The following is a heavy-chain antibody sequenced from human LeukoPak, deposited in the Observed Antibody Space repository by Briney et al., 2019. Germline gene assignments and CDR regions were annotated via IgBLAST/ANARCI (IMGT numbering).Heavy chain of an antibody. V-gene: IGHV3-7*01. CDR2: VNQGATQK. J-gene: IGHJ4*02. D-gene: IGHD3-16*02. Sequence: PGGSLRLSCAASGFDFSRQWMSWVRQAPGKGLEWVAIVNQGATQKYYVDSVKGRFTISRDNSKNTLCLQMNSLRAEDTAVYYCAKFPDDYVWGSYRPGHFDYWGQGTLVTVSS. CDR3: AKFPDDYVWGSYRPGHFDY. CDR1: GFDFSRQW.